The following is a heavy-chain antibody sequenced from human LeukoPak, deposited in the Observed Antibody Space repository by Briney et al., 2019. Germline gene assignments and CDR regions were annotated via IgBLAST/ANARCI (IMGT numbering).Heavy chain of an antibody. J-gene: IGHJ6*02. V-gene: IGHV4-31*03. Sequence: SQTLSLTCTVSGGSISSSGYYWNWIRQHPGKGLEWIGYIYHSGSTYYNPSLKSRVIISADTSKNQLPLKLSSVTAADTAVYYCARAELSHRGYHYGMDVWGQGATVTVS. CDR3: ARAELSHRGYHYGMDV. CDR2: IYHSGST. CDR1: GGSISSSGYY. D-gene: IGHD1-14*01.